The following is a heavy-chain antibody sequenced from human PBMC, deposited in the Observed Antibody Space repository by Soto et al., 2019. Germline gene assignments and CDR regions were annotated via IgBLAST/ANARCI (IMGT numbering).Heavy chain of an antibody. CDR3: ASVAYCGGDCYRGFDP. Sequence: QLQLQESGSGLVKPSQTLSLTCAVSGGSISSGGYSWSWIRQPPGKGLEWIGYIYHSGSTYYNPSLTCRVTISVDRSKNQFSLKLSSVPAADTAVYYCASVAYCGGDCYRGFDPWGQGTLVTVSS. D-gene: IGHD2-21*02. J-gene: IGHJ5*02. CDR2: IYHSGST. CDR1: GGSISSGGYS. V-gene: IGHV4-30-2*01.